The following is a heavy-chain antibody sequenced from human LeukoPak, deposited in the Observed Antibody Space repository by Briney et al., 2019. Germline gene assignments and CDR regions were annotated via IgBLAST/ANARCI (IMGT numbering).Heavy chain of an antibody. Sequence: GGSLRLSCAASGFTLSNYAMSWVRQAPGKGLEWVSVTSGSGGSTYYADSVKGRFTISRDNSKNTLYVQMNSLRVEDTAVYYCAKGPQVGSGYHPDYWGQGTLVTVSS. V-gene: IGHV3-23*01. D-gene: IGHD3-22*01. CDR3: AKGPQVGSGYHPDY. J-gene: IGHJ4*02. CDR1: GFTLSNYA. CDR2: TSGSGGST.